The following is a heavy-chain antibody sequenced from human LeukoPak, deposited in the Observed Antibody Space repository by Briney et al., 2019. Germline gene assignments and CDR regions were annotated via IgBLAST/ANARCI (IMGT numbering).Heavy chain of an antibody. V-gene: IGHV4-34*01. CDR2: IYYSGST. CDR3: ASRNIVVVTAIPGDAFDI. Sequence: PSETLSLTCAVYGGSFSGYYWSWLRQPPGKGLEWIGSIYYSGSTYYNPSLKSRVTISVDTSKNQFSLKLSSVTAADTAVYYCASRNIVVVTAIPGDAFDIWGQGTMVTVSS. CDR1: GGSFSGYY. J-gene: IGHJ3*02. D-gene: IGHD2-21*02.